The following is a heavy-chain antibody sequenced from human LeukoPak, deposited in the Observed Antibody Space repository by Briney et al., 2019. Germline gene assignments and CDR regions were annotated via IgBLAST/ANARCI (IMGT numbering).Heavy chain of an antibody. Sequence: GGSLRLSCAASGFTFSSYAMSWVRQAPGKGLEWVSAISRSGGSTYYADSVKGRFTISRDNSKNTLYLQMNSLRAEDTAVYYCAKGTVVVPAARLYFDYWGQGTLVTVSS. J-gene: IGHJ4*02. CDR2: ISRSGGST. D-gene: IGHD2-2*01. CDR3: AKGTVVVPAARLYFDY. CDR1: GFTFSSYA. V-gene: IGHV3-23*01.